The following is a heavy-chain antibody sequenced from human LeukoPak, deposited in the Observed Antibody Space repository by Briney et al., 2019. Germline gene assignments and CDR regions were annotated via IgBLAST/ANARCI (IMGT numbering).Heavy chain of an antibody. J-gene: IGHJ4*02. CDR3: ARDSIGGRGFNY. CDR1: GFTFSSYA. D-gene: IGHD2-15*01. Sequence: PGGSLRLSCAASGFTFSSYAMHWVRQAPGKGLEWAAVISYDGSNKYYADSVKGRSTISRDNSKNTLYLQMNSLRAEDTAVYYCARDSIGGRGFNYWGQGTLVTVSS. V-gene: IGHV3-30*04. CDR2: ISYDGSNK.